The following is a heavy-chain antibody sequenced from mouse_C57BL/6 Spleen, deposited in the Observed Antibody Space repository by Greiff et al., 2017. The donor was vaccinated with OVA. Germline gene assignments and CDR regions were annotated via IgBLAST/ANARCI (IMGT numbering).Heavy chain of an antibody. CDR1: GYTFTDYY. CDR3: ARSYYDYDWFAY. D-gene: IGHD2-4*01. CDR2: INPYNGGT. Sequence: VQLKESGPVLVKPGASVKMSCKASGYTFTDYYMNWVKQSHGKSLEWIGVINPYNGGTSYNQQFKGKATLTVDTSSSTAYMELNSLTSEDSAVYYCARSYYDYDWFAYWGQGTLVTVSA. J-gene: IGHJ3*01. V-gene: IGHV1-19*01.